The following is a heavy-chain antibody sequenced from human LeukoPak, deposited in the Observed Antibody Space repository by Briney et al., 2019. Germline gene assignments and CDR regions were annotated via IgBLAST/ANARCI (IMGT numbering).Heavy chain of an antibody. CDR2: INHSGST. CDR3: ARQEQWLAPRGSDY. D-gene: IGHD6-19*01. J-gene: IGHJ4*02. CDR1: GGSFSGYY. Sequence: PSETLSLTCAVYGGSFSGYYWSWIRQPPGKGLEWIGEINHSGSTNYNPSLKSRVTISVDTSKNQFSLKLSSVTAADTAVYYCARQEQWLAPRGSDYWGQGTLVTVSS. V-gene: IGHV4-34*01.